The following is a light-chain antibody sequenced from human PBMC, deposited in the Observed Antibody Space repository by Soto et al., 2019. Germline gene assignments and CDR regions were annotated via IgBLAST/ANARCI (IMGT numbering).Light chain of an antibody. CDR1: QSVSSSY. J-gene: IGKJ1*01. CDR2: AAS. Sequence: EIVLTQSPGTLSLSPGEGATLSCRASQSVSSSYLGWYQQKPGQAPRLLIYAASSRATGIPDRFSGSGSGTDFTLTISRLEPEDFAVYYCQQYGSSLWTFGQGTKVDIK. CDR3: QQYGSSLWT. V-gene: IGKV3-20*01.